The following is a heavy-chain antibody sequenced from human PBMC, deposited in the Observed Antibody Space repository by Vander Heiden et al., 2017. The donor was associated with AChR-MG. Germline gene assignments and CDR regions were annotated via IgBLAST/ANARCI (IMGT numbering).Heavy chain of an antibody. D-gene: IGHD3-22*01. CDR2: IYYSGST. CDR1: GGSISSSSYY. Sequence: QLQLQESGPGLVKPSETLSLTCTVSGGSISSSSYYWGWIRQPPGKGLEWIGSIYYSGSTYYNPSLKSRVTISVDTSKNQFSLKLSSVTAADTAVYYCASPGGYYDGNDAFDIWGQGTMVTVSS. J-gene: IGHJ3*02. V-gene: IGHV4-39*01. CDR3: ASPGGYYDGNDAFDI.